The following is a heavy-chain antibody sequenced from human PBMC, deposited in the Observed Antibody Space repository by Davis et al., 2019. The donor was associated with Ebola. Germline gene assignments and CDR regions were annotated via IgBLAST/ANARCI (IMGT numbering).Heavy chain of an antibody. Sequence: PGGSLRLSCAASGFTFSSYAMSWVRQAPGKGLEWVSAISGSGGSTYYADSVKGRFTISRDNSKNTLYLQMNSLRAEDTAVYYCAKGHMRDIVVVVASNWFDPWGQGTLVTVSS. CDR2: ISGSGGST. CDR1: GFTFSSYA. CDR3: AKGHMRDIVVVVASNWFDP. V-gene: IGHV3-23*01. J-gene: IGHJ5*02. D-gene: IGHD2-15*01.